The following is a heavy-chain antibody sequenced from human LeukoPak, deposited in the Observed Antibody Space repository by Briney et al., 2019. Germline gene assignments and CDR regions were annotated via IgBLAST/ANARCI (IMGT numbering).Heavy chain of an antibody. CDR2: IIPILGIA. D-gene: IGHD6-19*01. CDR1: GGTFSSYA. V-gene: IGHV1-69*04. Sequence: GSSVKVSCKASGGTFSSYAISWVRQAPGQGLEWMGRIIPILGIANYAQKFQGRVTITADKSTSTAYMELSSLRSEDTAVYYCARGGYSSGWYSMSEPDYWGQGTLVTVSS. CDR3: ARGGYSSGWYSMSEPDY. J-gene: IGHJ4*02.